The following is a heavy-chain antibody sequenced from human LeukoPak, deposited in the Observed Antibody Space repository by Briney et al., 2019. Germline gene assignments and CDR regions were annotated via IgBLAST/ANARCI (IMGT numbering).Heavy chain of an antibody. CDR1: GSTFTDYY. CDR3: ARHPNLDY. Sequence: ASVKVSCKASGSTFTDYYIHWVRQAPGQGLEWMGWINPNSGGTSYAQKFQDRVTLTRDTSIRTAYMELSRLTSDDTAVYYCARHPNLDYWGQGTLVFVSS. J-gene: IGHJ4*02. CDR2: INPNSGGT. V-gene: IGHV1-2*02.